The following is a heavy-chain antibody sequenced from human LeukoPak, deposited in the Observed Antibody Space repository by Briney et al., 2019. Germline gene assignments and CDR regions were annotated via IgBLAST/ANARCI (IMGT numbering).Heavy chain of an antibody. V-gene: IGHV3-21*04. J-gene: IGHJ4*02. D-gene: IGHD6-19*01. CDR2: ISSSSSYI. Sequence: PGGSLRLSCAASGFTFSSYSMNWVRQAPGKGLEWVSSISSSSSYIYYADSVKGRFTISRDNAKNSLYLQMNSLRAEDTAVYYCARVSLVRQWLALDYWGQGTLVTVSS. CDR1: GFTFSSYS. CDR3: ARVSLVRQWLALDY.